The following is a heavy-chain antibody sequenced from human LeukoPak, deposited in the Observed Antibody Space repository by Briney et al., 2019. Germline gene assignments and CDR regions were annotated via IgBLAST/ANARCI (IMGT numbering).Heavy chain of an antibody. CDR2: INPNSGFT. J-gene: IGHJ5*02. V-gene: IGHV1-2*02. CDR3: ARGPPGYCSGGSCYSSPVNWFDP. CDR1: GGTFTNYA. D-gene: IGHD2-15*01. Sequence: ASVKVSCKASGGTFTNYAINWVRQAPGQGLEWMGWINPNSGFTNYAQKFQGRVTMTRDTSISTAYMELSRLRSDDTAVYYCARGPPGYCSGGSCYSSPVNWFDPWGQGTLVTVSS.